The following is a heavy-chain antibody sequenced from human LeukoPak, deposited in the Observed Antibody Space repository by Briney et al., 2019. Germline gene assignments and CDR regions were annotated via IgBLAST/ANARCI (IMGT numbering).Heavy chain of an antibody. J-gene: IGHJ4*02. V-gene: IGHV3-7*01. CDR2: IRQDGNEQ. CDR1: GFTFSSYW. D-gene: IGHD6-19*01. Sequence: PGGSLRLSCAASGFTFSSYWMTWVREAPGKGLEGVANIRQDGNEQYYMDSVKGRFTISRDNAKNSLFLQMNSLRAEDTAVYYCARAPYSGGWYLMYWGQGTLVTVSS. CDR3: ARAPYSGGWYLMY.